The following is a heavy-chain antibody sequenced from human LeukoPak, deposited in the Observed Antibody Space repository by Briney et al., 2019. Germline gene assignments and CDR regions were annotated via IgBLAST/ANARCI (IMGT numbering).Heavy chain of an antibody. CDR1: GGSTSLTTYY. Sequence: SETLSLTCTLSGGSTSLTTYYWGWIRQTPGKGLEWIGSRYESGSTYYNPTLKSRLSISVDTPKSQISLSLTSVTAADTAVYYCAGSRRWEVRIMDYFYLDVWGKGTTVTVSS. D-gene: IGHD2/OR15-2a*01. CDR3: AGSRRWEVRIMDYFYLDV. V-gene: IGHV4-39*01. J-gene: IGHJ6*04. CDR2: RYESGST.